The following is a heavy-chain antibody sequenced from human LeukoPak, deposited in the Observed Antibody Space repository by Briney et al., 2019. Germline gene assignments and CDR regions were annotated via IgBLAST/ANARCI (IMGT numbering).Heavy chain of an antibody. Sequence: PSETLSLTCTVSGGSISSHYRSWIRQPPGKGLEWIGYIYYSGSTNYNPSLKSRVTISVDTSKNQFSLKLSSVTAADTAVYYCATGVVHILDVWGKGTTVTVSS. J-gene: IGHJ6*04. V-gene: IGHV4-59*11. CDR3: ATGVVHILDV. D-gene: IGHD3-3*01. CDR2: IYYSGST. CDR1: GGSISSHY.